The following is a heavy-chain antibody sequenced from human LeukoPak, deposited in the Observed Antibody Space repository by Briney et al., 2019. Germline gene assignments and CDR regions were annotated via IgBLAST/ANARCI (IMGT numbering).Heavy chain of an antibody. CDR3: ARGVAVAGSPTYYFDY. CDR2: IYPGDSDT. CDR1: GYTFAEYW. D-gene: IGHD6-19*01. V-gene: IGHV5-51*01. Sequence: GESLKISCKGFGYTFAEYWIAWVRQMPGKGLEYMGIIYPGDSDTRYSPSFQAQVTISADKSISTAYLQWSSLEASDAAMYFCARGVAVAGSPTYYFDYWGQATLLTVSS. J-gene: IGHJ4*02.